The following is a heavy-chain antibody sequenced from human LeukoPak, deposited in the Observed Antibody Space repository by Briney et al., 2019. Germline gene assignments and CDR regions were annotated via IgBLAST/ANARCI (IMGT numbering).Heavy chain of an antibody. D-gene: IGHD1/OR15-1a*01. CDR3: ARAGGTAQKYDY. CDR2: MYSSGST. CDR1: GGSISSSSYY. Sequence: SETLSLTCTVSGGSISSSSYYWGWIRQPPGKGLEWIGSMYSSGSTYYNPSLKSRVTISVDTSKNQFSLKLSSVTAADTAVYYCARAGGTAQKYDYWGQGTLVTVSS. J-gene: IGHJ4*02. V-gene: IGHV4-39*07.